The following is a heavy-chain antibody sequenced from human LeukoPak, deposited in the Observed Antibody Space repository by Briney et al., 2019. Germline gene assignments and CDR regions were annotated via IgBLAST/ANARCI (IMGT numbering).Heavy chain of an antibody. D-gene: IGHD6-19*01. Sequence: GGSLRLSCAASGFTFRTYEMNGVRQAPGMGLEWVSYISSSGSTKYYADSVKGRFTISRDNAKNSLFLQMNSLRAEDTAVYYCARDKGYSSGWLLYWGQGTLVTVSS. CDR2: ISSSGSTK. V-gene: IGHV3-48*03. J-gene: IGHJ4*02. CDR3: ARDKGYSSGWLLY. CDR1: GFTFRTYE.